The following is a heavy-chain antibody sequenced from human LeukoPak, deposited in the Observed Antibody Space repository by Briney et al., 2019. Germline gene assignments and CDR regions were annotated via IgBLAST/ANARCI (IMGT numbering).Heavy chain of an antibody. CDR2: ISPSSTLI. D-gene: IGHD1-26*01. CDR1: GFTFSSYA. CDR3: ASLASEWELPEVDY. Sequence: GGSLRLSCAASGFTFSSYAMNWVRQAPGTGLEWVSYISPSSTLIYYADSVKGRFTISRDNAKKSLFLQMNSLRAEDTAVYYCASLASEWELPEVDYWGLGTLVTVSS. V-gene: IGHV3-48*01. J-gene: IGHJ4*02.